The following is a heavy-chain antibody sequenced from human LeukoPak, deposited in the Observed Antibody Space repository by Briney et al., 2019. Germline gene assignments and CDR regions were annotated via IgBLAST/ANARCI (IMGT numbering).Heavy chain of an antibody. V-gene: IGHV4-34*01. J-gene: IGHJ5*02. Sequence: NPSETLSLTCAVHGGSFSVFYWIWIRQPPGKGLEWIGEINHSGSTNYNPSLKSRVTIAVDTSKNQFSLKLSSVTAAGKAGYYCARRGAGYVLSWGQGNRVTVSS. D-gene: IGHD5-12*01. CDR2: INHSGST. CDR3: ARRGAGYVLS. CDR1: GGSFSVFY.